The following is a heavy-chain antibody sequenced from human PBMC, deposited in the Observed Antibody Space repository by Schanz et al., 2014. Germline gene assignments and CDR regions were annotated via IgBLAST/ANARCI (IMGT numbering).Heavy chain of an antibody. CDR3: AKDVGYYHGGGAQFYEGDKQDYYFYGMEV. V-gene: IGHV3-9*01. CDR1: GFAFESYA. Sequence: EVQLVESGGGLVQPGRSLRLSCAASGFAFESYAMHWVRQAPGKGLEWVSGISWNSGSRGYADSVKGRFTVSRDNAKKSLFLQMIGLRAEDTALYYCAKDVGYYHGGGAQFYEGDKQDYYFYGMEVWGQGTTVTVSS. CDR2: ISWNSGSR. J-gene: IGHJ6*02. D-gene: IGHD3-3*01.